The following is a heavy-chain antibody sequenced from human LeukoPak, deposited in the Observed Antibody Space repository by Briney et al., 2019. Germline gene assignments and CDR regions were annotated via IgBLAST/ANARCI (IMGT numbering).Heavy chain of an antibody. CDR3: AKHYMGSSYNRGLDY. D-gene: IGHD3-10*01. CDR1: GGSISSSTYY. Sequence: SETLSLTCTVSGGSISSSTYYWGWIRQPPGKGLEWIGSIYYSGLTYYNPSLESRVTISVDASKNQFSLKLSSVTAADTAIYYCAKHYMGSSYNRGLDYWGQGTLVTVSS. V-gene: IGHV4-39*01. CDR2: IYYSGLT. J-gene: IGHJ4*02.